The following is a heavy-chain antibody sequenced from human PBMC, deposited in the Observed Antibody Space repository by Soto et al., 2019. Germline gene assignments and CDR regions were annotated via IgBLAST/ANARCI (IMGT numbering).Heavy chain of an antibody. Sequence: EVQLVESGGGLVQPGGSLRLTCAASGFTFSIYSMNWVRQAPGKGLEWVSYIMPGSSHIFYADSVKGRFTISRDNVQNSLYLQMNSLRADDTALYYCAIEIVGAASVHVFDIWGQGTMGTVSS. CDR1: GFTFSIYS. CDR2: IMPGSSHI. V-gene: IGHV3-48*01. J-gene: IGHJ3*02. CDR3: AIEIVGAASVHVFDI. D-gene: IGHD1-26*01.